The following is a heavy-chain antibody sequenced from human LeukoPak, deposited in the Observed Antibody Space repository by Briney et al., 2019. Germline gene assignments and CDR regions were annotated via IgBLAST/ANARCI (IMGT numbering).Heavy chain of an antibody. CDR2: INHSGST. CDR1: GGSISSYY. Sequence: SETLSLTCTVSGGSISSYYWSWIRQPPGKGLEWIGEINHSGSTNYNPSLKSRVTISVDTSKNQFSLKLSSVTAADTAVYYCARWKATVVNGGWKPFDYWGQGTLVTVSS. J-gene: IGHJ4*02. CDR3: ARWKATVVNGGWKPFDY. V-gene: IGHV4-34*01. D-gene: IGHD4-23*01.